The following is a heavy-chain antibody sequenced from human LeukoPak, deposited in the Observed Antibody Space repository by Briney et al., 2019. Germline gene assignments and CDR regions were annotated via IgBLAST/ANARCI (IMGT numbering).Heavy chain of an antibody. CDR3: ARDPSGRYFDWSDDAFDI. Sequence: ASVKVSCKSSGYTFTGYYMHWVRQAPGQGLEWMGWINPNSGGTNYAQKFQGRVTMTRDTSTSTAYMELKSLRSDDTAVYYGARDPSGRYFDWSDDAFDIWGQGTMVTVSS. CDR1: GYTFTGYY. D-gene: IGHD3-9*01. V-gene: IGHV1-2*02. J-gene: IGHJ3*02. CDR2: INPNSGGT.